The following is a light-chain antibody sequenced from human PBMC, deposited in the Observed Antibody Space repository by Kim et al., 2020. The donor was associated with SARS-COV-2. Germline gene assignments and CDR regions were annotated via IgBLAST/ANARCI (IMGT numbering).Light chain of an antibody. CDR2: DVS. CDR3: SSYTSSSTPV. J-gene: IGLJ2*01. V-gene: IGLV2-14*01. Sequence: QFALTQPASVSGSPGQSITISCTGTSSDVGGYNYVSWYQQHPGKAPKLMIYDVSKRPSGVSNRFSGSKSGNTASLTISGLQAEDEADYYCSSYTSSSTPVFGGGTQLTVL. CDR1: SSDVGGYNY.